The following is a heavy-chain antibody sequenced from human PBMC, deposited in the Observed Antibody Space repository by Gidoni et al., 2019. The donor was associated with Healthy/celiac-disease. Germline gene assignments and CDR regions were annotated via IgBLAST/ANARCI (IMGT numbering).Heavy chain of an antibody. CDR2: INPNSGGT. D-gene: IGHD2-2*02. CDR3: ARDLVVVPAAISNYYYYMDV. J-gene: IGHJ6*03. CDR1: VSTFTGSY. V-gene: IGHV1-2*02. Sequence: QVQLVQSGAEVKKPGASVTVSCKASVSTFTGSYMHWVRQAPGQGLEWMGWINPNSGGTNYAQKFQGRVTMTRDTSISTAYMELSRLRSDDTAVYYCARDLVVVPAAISNYYYYMDVWGKGTTVTVSS.